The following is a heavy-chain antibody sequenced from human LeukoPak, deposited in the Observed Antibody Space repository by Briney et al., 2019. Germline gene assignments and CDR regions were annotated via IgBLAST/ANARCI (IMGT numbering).Heavy chain of an antibody. CDR1: GYTFTGYY. D-gene: IGHD5-18*01. J-gene: IGHJ4*02. Sequence: GASVKVSCKASGYTFTGYYMHWVRQAPGQGLEWMGRINPNSGGTNYAQKFQGRVTMTRDTSISTAYMELSRLRSADTDVHCCGGGALAGYIYGRTARNFDYVRQVSLGTVAS. CDR3: GGGALAGYIYGRTARNFDY. CDR2: INPNSGGT. V-gene: IGHV1-2*05.